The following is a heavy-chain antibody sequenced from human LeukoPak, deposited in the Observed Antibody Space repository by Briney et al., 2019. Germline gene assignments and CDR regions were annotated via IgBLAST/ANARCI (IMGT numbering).Heavy chain of an antibody. V-gene: IGHV3-7*01. CDR3: TKSLDY. CDR1: GFTFSRSW. CDR2: IREDGRET. Sequence: PGGSLRLSCVASGFTFSRSWMDWVRQVPGKGLEWVANIREDGRETYYVDSAWGRFTISRDNAKNSLYLQMDRLRVEDTAIYYCTKSLDYWGQGTLVTVPS. J-gene: IGHJ4*02.